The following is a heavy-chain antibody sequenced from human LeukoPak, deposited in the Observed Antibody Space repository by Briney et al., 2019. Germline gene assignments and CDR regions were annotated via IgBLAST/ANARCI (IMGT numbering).Heavy chain of an antibody. Sequence: GGSPRLSCAASGFTFSSYGMHWVRQAPGKGLEWVAVISYDGSNKYYADSVKGRFTISRDNSKNTLYMEMNSLRDEDTAVYYCAKELADCGGDCYSSFDYWGQGTLVTVSS. CDR3: AKELADCGGDCYSSFDY. V-gene: IGHV3-30*18. J-gene: IGHJ4*02. D-gene: IGHD2-21*02. CDR2: ISYDGSNK. CDR1: GFTFSSYG.